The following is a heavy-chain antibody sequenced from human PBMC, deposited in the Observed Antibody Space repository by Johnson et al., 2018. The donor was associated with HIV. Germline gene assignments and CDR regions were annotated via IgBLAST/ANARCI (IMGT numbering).Heavy chain of an antibody. CDR2: ISSDGGTT. CDR1: GFTFSSYA. J-gene: IGHJ3*02. D-gene: IGHD6-19*01. CDR3: ARGSGQWLAAGLIQGTAFDI. V-gene: IGHV3-64*01. Sequence: VQLVESGGGLVQPGGSLRLSCAASGFTFSSYAMHWVRQAPGKGLEYVSAISSDGGTTYYANSVKGRFTISRDNSKNTLYLQMGRLRADDMAVYYWARGSGQWLAAGLIQGTAFDIWGQGTMVTVSS.